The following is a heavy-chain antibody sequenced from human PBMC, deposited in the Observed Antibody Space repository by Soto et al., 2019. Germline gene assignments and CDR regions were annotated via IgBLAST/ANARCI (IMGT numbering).Heavy chain of an antibody. V-gene: IGHV4-31*03. CDR1: GGSISSGGYC. J-gene: IGHJ4*02. CDR3: ARGVLL. CDR2: ISNSGST. Sequence: QVQLQESGPGLVKPSQTLSLTCTVSGGSISSGGYCCSWIRQHPGKGLEWIGCISNSGSTYYNSSLKSRVTISVDTSENQFSLKLTSVTDADTAVYYCARGVLLWGQGTLVTVSS.